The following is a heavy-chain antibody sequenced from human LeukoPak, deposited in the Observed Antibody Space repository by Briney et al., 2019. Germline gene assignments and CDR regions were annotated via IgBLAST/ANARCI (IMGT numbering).Heavy chain of an antibody. CDR3: ARDGSITGTTPEAWFDP. CDR1: GYTFTGYY. CDR2: INPNSGGT. D-gene: IGHD1-7*01. Sequence: ASVKVSCKASGYTFTGYYMHWVRQAPGQGLEWMGWINPNSGGTNYAQKFQGRVTMTRDTSISTAYMELSRLRSDDTAVYYCARDGSITGTTPEAWFDPWGQGTLVTVSS. V-gene: IGHV1-2*02. J-gene: IGHJ5*02.